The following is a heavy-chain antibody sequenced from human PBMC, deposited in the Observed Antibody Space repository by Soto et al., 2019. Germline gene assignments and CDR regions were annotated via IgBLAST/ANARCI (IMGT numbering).Heavy chain of an antibody. CDR2: ISSSSSYI. Sequence: PGGSLRLSCAASGFTFSSYSMDWVRQAPGKGLEWVSSISSSSSYIYYADSVKGRFTISRDNSKNTLYLQMNSLRAEDTAVYYCASSIVLVPAAWGQGTLVTVSS. CDR1: GFTFSSYS. J-gene: IGHJ4*02. D-gene: IGHD2-2*01. CDR3: ASSIVLVPAA. V-gene: IGHV3-21*01.